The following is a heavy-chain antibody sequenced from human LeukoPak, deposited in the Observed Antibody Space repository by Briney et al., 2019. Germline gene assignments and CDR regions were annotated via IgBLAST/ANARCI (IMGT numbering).Heavy chain of an antibody. D-gene: IGHD5-18*01. CDR3: ARTVTGIQPYYYFDY. CDR1: GYTFTSYY. Sequence: ASVKVSCKASGYTFTSYYMHWVRQAPGQGLEWMGIINPSGGSTSYAQKFQGRVTITADESTGTAYMELSSLRSEDTAVYYCARTVTGIQPYYYFDYWGQGTLVTVSS. V-gene: IGHV1-46*01. CDR2: INPSGGST. J-gene: IGHJ4*02.